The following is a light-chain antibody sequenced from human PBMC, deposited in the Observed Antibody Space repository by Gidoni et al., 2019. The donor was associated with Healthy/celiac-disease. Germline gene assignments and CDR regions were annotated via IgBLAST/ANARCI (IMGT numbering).Light chain of an antibody. CDR3: VLYMGSGPHWV. CDR2: STN. CDR1: SGSVSTSYY. V-gene: IGLV8-61*01. Sequence: QTVVTQEPSFSVSPGGTVTLTCGLSSGSVSTSYYPSWYQQTPGQAPRTLIYSTNTRSSGVPDRFSGSILGNKAALTITGAQADDEFDYYCVLYMGSGPHWVFGGGTKLTVL. J-gene: IGLJ3*02.